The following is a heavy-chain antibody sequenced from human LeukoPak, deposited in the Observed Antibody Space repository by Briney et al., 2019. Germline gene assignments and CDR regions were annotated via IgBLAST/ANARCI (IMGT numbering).Heavy chain of an antibody. D-gene: IGHD1-26*01. CDR2: ISKNGGNT. Sequence: GGSLRLSCTASGFTLSSYAMHWVRQAPGQGLECVSAISKNGGNTYYANSVKGRFSISRDNSKNTLYLQMGSLRTEDMAVYYCARVGEGRYYQYYYMDVWGKGTTVTVSS. CDR3: ARVGEGRYYQYYYMDV. J-gene: IGHJ6*03. CDR1: GFTLSSYA. V-gene: IGHV3-64*01.